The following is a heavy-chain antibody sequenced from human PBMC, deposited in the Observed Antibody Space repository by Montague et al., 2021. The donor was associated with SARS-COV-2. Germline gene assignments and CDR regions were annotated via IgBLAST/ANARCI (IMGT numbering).Heavy chain of an antibody. CDR1: GGSFSGYY. Sequence: SETLSLTCAVYGGSFSGYYWSWIRQPPGKGLEWIGEIKHSGSTNYNPSLKSRVTISVDTSKNQFSLKLSSVTAADTAVYYCTREGYQVLWSDYYYYGMDVWGQGTTVTVSS. D-gene: IGHD2-2*01. CDR3: TREGYQVLWSDYYYYGMDV. CDR2: IKHSGST. J-gene: IGHJ6*02. V-gene: IGHV4-34*01.